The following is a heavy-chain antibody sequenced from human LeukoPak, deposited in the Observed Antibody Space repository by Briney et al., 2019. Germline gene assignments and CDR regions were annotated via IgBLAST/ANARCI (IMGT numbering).Heavy chain of an antibody. V-gene: IGHV1-2*02. Sequence: ASVKVSCKASGYTFTGYYMHWVRQAPGQGLEWMGWINPNSGGTNYAQKFQGRVTMTRDTSISTAHMELSRLRSDDTAVYYCARGGQWLVNYYFDYWGQGTLVTVSS. D-gene: IGHD6-19*01. CDR2: INPNSGGT. CDR3: ARGGQWLVNYYFDY. CDR1: GYTFTGYY. J-gene: IGHJ4*02.